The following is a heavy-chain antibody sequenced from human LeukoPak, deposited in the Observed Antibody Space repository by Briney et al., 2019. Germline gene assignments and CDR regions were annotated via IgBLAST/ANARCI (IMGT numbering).Heavy chain of an antibody. J-gene: IGHJ4*02. D-gene: IGHD1-26*01. CDR3: ARESGSYYGVTLDY. CDR1: GFTFSSYG. V-gene: IGHV3-30*03. CDR2: ISYDGSTK. Sequence: GRSLRLSCAASGFTFSSYGMHWVRQAPGKGLEWVAVISYDGSTKYYADSVKGRFTISRDNSKNTLYLQMNSLRAEDTAVYYCARESGSYYGVTLDYWGQGTLVTVSS.